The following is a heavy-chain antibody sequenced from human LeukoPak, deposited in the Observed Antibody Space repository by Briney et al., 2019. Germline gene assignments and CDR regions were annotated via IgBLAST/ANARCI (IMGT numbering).Heavy chain of an antibody. V-gene: IGHV1-18*04. CDR3: AREWWGYDVLTGDNWFDP. Sequence: ASVKVSCKASGYTFSGYYIHWVRQAPGQGLEWMGWISTDNGDTNYAQKFQDRVIMTTDTSTSTAYIELRSLKSDDTAAYYCAREWWGYDVLTGDNWFDPWGQGTLVTVSS. CDR2: ISTDNGDT. CDR1: GYTFSGYY. D-gene: IGHD3-9*01. J-gene: IGHJ5*02.